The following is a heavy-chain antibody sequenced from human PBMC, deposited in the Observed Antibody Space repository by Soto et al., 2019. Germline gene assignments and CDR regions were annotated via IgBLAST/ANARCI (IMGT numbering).Heavy chain of an antibody. D-gene: IGHD1-26*01. J-gene: IGHJ5*01. V-gene: IGHV4-39*01. CDR2: VYYSGGA. CDR3: TRRPVYSGNRESDS. Sequence: QVQLQESGPGLVKPSETLSLTCTVSGGSIRGSPYYWGWIRQSPGKGLEWIGSVYYSGGANSNPSLGSRVTLSVDTSRNQFSLKLFYVTASDTAVYYCTRRPVYSGNRESDSWGQGTLVTVSS. CDR1: GGSIRGSPYY.